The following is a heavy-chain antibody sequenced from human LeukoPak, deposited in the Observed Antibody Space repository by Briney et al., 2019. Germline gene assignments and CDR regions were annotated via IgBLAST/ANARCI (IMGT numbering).Heavy chain of an antibody. V-gene: IGHV4-30-2*01. J-gene: IGHJ6*03. D-gene: IGHD4-23*01. CDR2: IYHSGST. CDR1: GGSISSGAYS. CDR3: ARGEPTTLLNNDYYFMDV. Sequence: SQTLSLTCTVSGGSISSGAYSWNWIRQPPGKGLEWIGYIYHSGSTYYSPSLKSRVTISVDRSKNQFSLSLSSVTAADTAVYYCARGEPTTLLNNDYYFMDVWGKGTTVTVSS.